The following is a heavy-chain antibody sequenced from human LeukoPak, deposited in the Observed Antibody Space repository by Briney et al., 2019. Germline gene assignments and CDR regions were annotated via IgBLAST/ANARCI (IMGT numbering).Heavy chain of an antibody. D-gene: IGHD1-26*01. CDR3: ARLLSGSLDY. V-gene: IGHV4-4*09. J-gene: IGHJ4*02. CDR2: IYTSGST. Sequence: SETLSLTCTVSGGSISSYYWSWIRQPPGKGLEWIGYIYTSGSTNYNPSLKSRVTISVDTSKNQFSLKPSSVTAADTAVYYCARLLSGSLDYWGQGTLVTVSS. CDR1: GGSISSYY.